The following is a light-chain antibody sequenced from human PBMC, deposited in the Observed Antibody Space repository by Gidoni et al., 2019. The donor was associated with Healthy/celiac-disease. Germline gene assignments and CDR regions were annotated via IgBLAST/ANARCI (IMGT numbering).Light chain of an antibody. Sequence: QSVLTQPPSASGTPGHRVAISCSGSSSNNESNTVNWYQQLPGTAPKLLIYSDNQRPSGVPDRFSGSKSGTSASLAISGLQSEDEADYYCAAWDDSLNGVVFGGGTKLTVL. J-gene: IGLJ2*01. CDR2: SDN. CDR1: SSNNESNT. V-gene: IGLV1-44*01. CDR3: AAWDDSLNGVV.